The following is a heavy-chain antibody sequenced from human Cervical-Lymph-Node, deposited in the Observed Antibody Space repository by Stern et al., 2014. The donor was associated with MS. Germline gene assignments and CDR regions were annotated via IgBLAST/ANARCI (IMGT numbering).Heavy chain of an antibody. CDR1: GGTFSSYA. D-gene: IGHD6-19*01. V-gene: IGHV1-69*01. CDR2: ISPVFGTA. J-gene: IGHJ4*02. CDR3: ARSYGAVAGTGSDY. Sequence: QVQLVQSGAEVKKPGSSVKVSCKASGGTFSSYAISWVRQAPGQGLEWMGGISPVFGTANYSQKFQGRVTITADESTSTAYMELSSLRSEDTAVYYCARSYGAVAGTGSDYWGQGTLVTVSS.